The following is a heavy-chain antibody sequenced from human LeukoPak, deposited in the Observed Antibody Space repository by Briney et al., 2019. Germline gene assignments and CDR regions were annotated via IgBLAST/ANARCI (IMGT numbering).Heavy chain of an antibody. CDR3: KSGGAAPGSFDN. D-gene: IGHD6-13*01. J-gene: IGHJ4*02. V-gene: IGHV3-7*01. CDR2: IKYDGDEE. Sequence: GGSLRLSCVASGFIFSDYWMSWMRQAPGKGLEWVANIKYDGDEEYHVDSVKGRFTISRDNAKNSLYLQLNSLRVEDTAVYYCKSGGAAPGSFDNWGQGTLVTVSP. CDR1: GFIFSDYW.